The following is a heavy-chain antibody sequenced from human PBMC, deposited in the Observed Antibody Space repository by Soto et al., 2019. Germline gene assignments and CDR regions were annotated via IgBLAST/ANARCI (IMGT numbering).Heavy chain of an antibody. CDR2: ISSRGGRT. D-gene: IGHD4-17*01. J-gene: IGHJ4*02. CDR1: GFTFISYA. Sequence: GGSLRLSCAASGFTFISYAMSWVRKAPGKGLEWVSAISSRGGRTHYADSVKGRFTISRDNSKNTLYLQVNSLRAEDTAVYYCAKDHGPYGDGLDYWGQGTLVTVSS. V-gene: IGHV3-23*01. CDR3: AKDHGPYGDGLDY.